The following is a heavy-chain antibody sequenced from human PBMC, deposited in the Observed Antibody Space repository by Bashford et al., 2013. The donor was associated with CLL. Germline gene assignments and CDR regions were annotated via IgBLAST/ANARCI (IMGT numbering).Heavy chain of an antibody. CDR3: ARGPMIVVVINPGEPYYYYYYGMVR. D-gene: IGHD3-22*01. Sequence: SETLSLTCAVYGGSFSGYYWSWIRQPPGKGLEWIGEINHSGSTNYNPSLKSRVTISVDTSKNQFSLKLSSVTAADTAVYYCARGPMIVVVINPGEPYYYYYYGMVRLGPRDHGHRL. CDR1: GGSFSGYY. CDR2: INHSGST. J-gene: IGHJ6*02. V-gene: IGHV4-34*01.